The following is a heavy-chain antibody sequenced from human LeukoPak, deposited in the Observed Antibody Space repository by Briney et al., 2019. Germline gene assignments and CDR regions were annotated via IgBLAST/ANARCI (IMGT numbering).Heavy chain of an antibody. J-gene: IGHJ5*02. CDR1: GGSFSGYY. CDR3: ARGGGIAARLRGWFDP. CDR2: INHSGST. Sequence: SETLSLTCAVYGGSFSGYYWSWIRQPPGKGLEWIGEINHSGSTNYSPSLKSRVTISVDTSKNQFSLKLSSVTAADTAVYYCARGGGIAARLRGWFDPWGQGTLVTVSS. V-gene: IGHV4-34*01. D-gene: IGHD6-6*01.